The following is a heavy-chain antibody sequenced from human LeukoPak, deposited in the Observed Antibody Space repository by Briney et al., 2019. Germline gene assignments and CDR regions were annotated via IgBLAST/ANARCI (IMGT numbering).Heavy chain of an antibody. CDR2: INHSGST. V-gene: IGHV4-34*01. CDR3: ARGPSWLFDY. J-gene: IGHJ4*02. CDR1: GGSFSGYY. Sequence: PSETLSLTCAVYGGSFSGYYWSWIRQPPGKGLEWIGEINHSGSTYYNPSLKSRVTISVDTSKNQFSLKLSSVTAADTAVYYCARGPSWLFDYWGQGTLVTVSS. D-gene: IGHD2-2*01.